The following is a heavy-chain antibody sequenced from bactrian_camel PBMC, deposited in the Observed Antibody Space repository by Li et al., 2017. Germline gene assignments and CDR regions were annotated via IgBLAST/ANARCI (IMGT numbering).Heavy chain of an antibody. CDR2: TSSDDNT. CDR1: GFTFEGAV. D-gene: IGHD6*01. Sequence: HVQLVESGGGSVEVGGSLRLSCTPSGFTFEGAVMGWYRQGPGSACEMVSSTSSDDNTAFADGVKGRFTTSRDDAKNTLYLQMNSLKPEDTAMYTCAADPDLYGGSWLNAVDFVYWGQGTQVTVS. V-gene: IGHV3S55*01. J-gene: IGHJ6*01. CDR3: AADPDLYGGSWLNAVDFVY.